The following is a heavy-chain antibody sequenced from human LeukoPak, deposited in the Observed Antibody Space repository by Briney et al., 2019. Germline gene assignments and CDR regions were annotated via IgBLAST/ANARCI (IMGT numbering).Heavy chain of an antibody. CDR3: AKGGMRGEGGELSVDY. Sequence: GGSLRLSCAASGFTFSSYGLHWVRQAPGKGLEWVAFIRYDGSNKYYADSVKGRFTISSDNSKNTLYLQMNSRRAEDAAVYYCAKGGMRGEGGELSVDYWGQGTLVTVSS. CDR1: GFTFSSYG. V-gene: IGHV3-30*02. J-gene: IGHJ4*02. D-gene: IGHD2-21*01. CDR2: IRYDGSNK.